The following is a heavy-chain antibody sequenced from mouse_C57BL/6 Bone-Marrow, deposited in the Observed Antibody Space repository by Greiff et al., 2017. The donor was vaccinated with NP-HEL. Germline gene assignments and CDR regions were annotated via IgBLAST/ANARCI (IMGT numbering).Heavy chain of an antibody. D-gene: IGHD3-2*02. J-gene: IGHJ4*01. CDR2: INPYNGGT. CDR3: ARELDSSGPYAMDY. V-gene: IGHV1-19*01. CDR1: GYTFTDYY. Sequence: VQLQQSGPVLVKPGASVKMSCKASGYTFTDYYMNWVKQSHGKSLEWIGVINPYNGGTSYNQKFKGKATLTVDKSSSTAYMELNSLTSEDSAVYYCARELDSSGPYAMDYWGQGTSVTVSS.